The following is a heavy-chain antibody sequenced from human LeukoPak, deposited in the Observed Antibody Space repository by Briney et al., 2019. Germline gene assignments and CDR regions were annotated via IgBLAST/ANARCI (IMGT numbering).Heavy chain of an antibody. Sequence: GASVKVSCKASGYTFTGYYMHWVRQAPGQGLEWMGRINPNSGGTNYAQKFQGRVTMTRDTSIITAYMELSRLRSDDTAVYYCARRKGEPNIFDYWGQGTLVTVSS. CDR1: GYTFTGYY. CDR3: ARRKGEPNIFDY. J-gene: IGHJ4*02. V-gene: IGHV1-2*06. CDR2: INPNSGGT. D-gene: IGHD3-16*01.